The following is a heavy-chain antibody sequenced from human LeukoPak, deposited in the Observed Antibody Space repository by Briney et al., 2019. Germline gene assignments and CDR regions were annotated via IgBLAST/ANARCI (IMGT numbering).Heavy chain of an antibody. V-gene: IGHV4-59*08. CDR2: IYYSGST. CDR1: GGSISSYY. J-gene: IGHJ4*02. Sequence: PSETLSLTCTVSGGSISSYYWSWIRQPPGKGLEWIGYIYYSGSTNYNPSLESRVAISVDTSKNQFSLKLSSVTAADTAVYYCARTRLTVYYDSSGYYYFDYWGQGTLVTVSS. D-gene: IGHD3-22*01. CDR3: ARTRLTVYYDSSGYYYFDY.